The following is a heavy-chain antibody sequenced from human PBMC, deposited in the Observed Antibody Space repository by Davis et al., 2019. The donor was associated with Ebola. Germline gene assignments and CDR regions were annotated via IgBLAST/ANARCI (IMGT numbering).Heavy chain of an antibody. CDR1: GFTLSSCW. CDR2: MSPDGNTK. V-gene: IGHV3-7*01. D-gene: IGHD3-16*01. J-gene: IGHJ3*02. CDR3: ADSRGGDWGI. Sequence: GESLKISCTGSGFTLSSCWMSWVRQAPGQGLEWVANMSPDGNTKYYVDSVKGRFTISRDNAHNSLYLQMNTLRPEDTAVYYCADSRGGDWGIWGQGTMVTVSS.